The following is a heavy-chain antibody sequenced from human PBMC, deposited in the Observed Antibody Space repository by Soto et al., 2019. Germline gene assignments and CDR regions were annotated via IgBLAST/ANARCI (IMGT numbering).Heavy chain of an antibody. Sequence: SETLSLTCTVSGGSISSGDYYWSWIRQPPGKGLEWIGYIYYSGSTYYNPSLKSRVTISVDTSKNQFSLKLSSATAADTAVYYCASYGDAHKEYFQHWGQGTLVTVSS. D-gene: IGHD4-17*01. J-gene: IGHJ1*01. CDR1: GGSISSGDYY. V-gene: IGHV4-30-4*01. CDR3: ASYGDAHKEYFQH. CDR2: IYYSGST.